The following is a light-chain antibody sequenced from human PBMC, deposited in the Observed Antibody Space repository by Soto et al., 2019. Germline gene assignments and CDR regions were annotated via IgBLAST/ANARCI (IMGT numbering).Light chain of an antibody. Sequence: DIQMTQSPSSLSASVGDRVTITCRASQSISRYLNWYQQKPGKAPKLLIYAASSLQSGVTSRFSGSGSGTDFTLTISSLQPEDFAPYYCQQSYSTPPISFGQGTRLEIK. CDR3: QQSYSTPPIS. V-gene: IGKV1-39*01. J-gene: IGKJ5*01. CDR2: AAS. CDR1: QSISRY.